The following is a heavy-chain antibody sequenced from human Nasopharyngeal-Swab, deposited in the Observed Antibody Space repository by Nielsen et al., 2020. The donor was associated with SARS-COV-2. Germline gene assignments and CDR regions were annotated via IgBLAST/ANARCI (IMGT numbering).Heavy chain of an antibody. D-gene: IGHD2-2*01. CDR1: WFTISNAW. CDR3: TTDRYQHHH. Sequence: SLNPSCAAFWFTISNAWMNWVRQAPGKGLELVGRIKSKTDGGTTDYAEPVKGRFTISSDDSNNTLYLQMNSLKTEYTAVYYCTTDRYQHHHWGQGTLVTVSS. CDR2: IKSKTDGGTT. V-gene: IGHV3-15*07. J-gene: IGHJ5*02.